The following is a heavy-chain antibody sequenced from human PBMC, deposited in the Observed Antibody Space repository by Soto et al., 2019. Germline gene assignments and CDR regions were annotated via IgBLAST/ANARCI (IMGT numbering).Heavy chain of an antibody. CDR3: QILDVVDAFDL. CDR2: INHSGST. V-gene: IGHV4-34*01. Sequence: SETLSLTCAVYGGSFSGYYWSWIRQPPGKGLEWIGEINHSGSTNYNPSLKSRVTISVDTSKNQFSLKLSSVTAADTAVYYCQILDVVDAFDLWGQGTLVTVSS. D-gene: IGHD3-3*01. J-gene: IGHJ3*01. CDR1: GGSFSGYY.